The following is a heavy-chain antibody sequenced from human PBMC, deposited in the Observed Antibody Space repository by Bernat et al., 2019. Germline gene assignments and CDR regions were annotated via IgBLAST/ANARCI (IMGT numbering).Heavy chain of an antibody. Sequence: EVQLVESGGGVVQPGGSLRLSCAASGFTFSSYWMSWVRQAPGKGLEWVANIKQDGSEKYYVDSVKGRFTISRDNAKNSLYLQMNSLRAEDTAVYYCARDRLAVAGPFDYWGQGTLVTVSS. J-gene: IGHJ4*02. CDR3: ARDRLAVAGPFDY. V-gene: IGHV3-7*01. CDR1: GFTFSSYW. D-gene: IGHD6-19*01. CDR2: IKQDGSEK.